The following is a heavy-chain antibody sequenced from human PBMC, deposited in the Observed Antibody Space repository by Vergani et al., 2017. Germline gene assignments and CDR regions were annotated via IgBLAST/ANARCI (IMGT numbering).Heavy chain of an antibody. CDR3: AKDVSSSSVRPLAY. V-gene: IGHV3-30*02. Sequence: QVQLVESGGGVVQPGGSLRLSCAASGFTFNSYGMHWVRQAPGKGLEWVASIRSDESRRYYGDSMEGPFTISRDNSKNTLYLQMKSLRPEDTAVYYCAKDVSSSSVRPLAYWGQGTLVTVSS. CDR1: GFTFNSYG. CDR2: IRSDESRR. D-gene: IGHD6-6*01. J-gene: IGHJ4*02.